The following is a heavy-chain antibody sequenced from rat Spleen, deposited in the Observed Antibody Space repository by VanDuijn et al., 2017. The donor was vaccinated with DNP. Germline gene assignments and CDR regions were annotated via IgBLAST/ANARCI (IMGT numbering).Heavy chain of an antibody. Sequence: EVQLVESGGDLVQPGRSLKLSCVASGFSFSHYWMTWIRQVPGKGLEWIASITSGGSSYYPDSVKGRFTISRDNAKNTLYLRMNSLRSEDTATYYCTAFEGTNAWGQGTSVTVSS. D-gene: IGHD1-11*01. CDR2: ITSGGSS. CDR3: TAFEGTNA. CDR1: GFSFSHYW. J-gene: IGHJ4*01. V-gene: IGHV5-31*01.